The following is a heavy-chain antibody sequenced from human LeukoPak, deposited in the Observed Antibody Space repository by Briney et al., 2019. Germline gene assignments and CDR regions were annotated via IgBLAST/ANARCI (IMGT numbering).Heavy chain of an antibody. J-gene: IGHJ4*02. D-gene: IGHD6-19*01. CDR1: GFTFSNYW. V-gene: IGHV3-7*01. CDR3: GYSSGWLFDY. CDR2: INKDGSEK. Sequence: PGGSLRLSCAASGFTFSNYWINWVRQAPGKGLEWAANINKDGSEKYYVDSVKGRFTISRDNDKNSLYLQMNSLRAEDAAVYYCGYSSGWLFDYWGQGALVTVSS.